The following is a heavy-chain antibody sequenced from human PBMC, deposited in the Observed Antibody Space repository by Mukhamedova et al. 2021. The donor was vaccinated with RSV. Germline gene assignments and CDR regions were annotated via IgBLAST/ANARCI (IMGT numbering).Heavy chain of an antibody. J-gene: IGHJ4*02. D-gene: IGHD6-13*01. V-gene: IGHV1-46*01. Sequence: TFTNYYIHWVRQAPGQGLEWMGIINPTGGSTTYAQKFQGRVTMTSDTSANTVYMELSSLRSEDTAVHYCAREVAAVGRFDYWGQG. CDR2: INPTGGST. CDR1: TFTNYY. CDR3: AREVAAVGRFDY.